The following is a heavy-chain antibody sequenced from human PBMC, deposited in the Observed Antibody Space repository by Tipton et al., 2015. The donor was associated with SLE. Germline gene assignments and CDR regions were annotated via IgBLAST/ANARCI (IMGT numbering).Heavy chain of an antibody. CDR1: GGSISSSSYY. CDR3: ARRRRGIAARPGYFDY. Sequence: LRLSCTVSGGSISSSSYYWGWIRQPPGKGLEWIGSIYYSGSTYYNPSLKSRVTISVDTSKNQFSLKLSSVTAADTAVYYCARRRRGIAARPGYFDYWGQGTLVTVSS. V-gene: IGHV4-39*01. J-gene: IGHJ4*02. CDR2: IYYSGST. D-gene: IGHD6-6*01.